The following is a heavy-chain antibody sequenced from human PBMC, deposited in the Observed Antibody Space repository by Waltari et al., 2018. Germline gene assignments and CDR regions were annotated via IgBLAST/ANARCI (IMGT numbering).Heavy chain of an antibody. Sequence: GESGAGLVQPGGSLRLSCAASGFTFSNSWMSWVRQAPGKGLEWVARIKRKADGETADYAASVNGRFTISRDDSKNTLYLQMDSLKAEDTAVYYCTTDEYDSWLYFFDNWGQGVLVTVSS. J-gene: IGHJ4*02. D-gene: IGHD6-13*01. CDR3: TTDEYDSWLYFFDN. CDR2: IKRKADGETA. V-gene: IGHV3-15*01. CDR1: GFTFSNSW.